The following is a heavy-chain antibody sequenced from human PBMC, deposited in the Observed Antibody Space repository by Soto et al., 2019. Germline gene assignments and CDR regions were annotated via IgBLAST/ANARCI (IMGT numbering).Heavy chain of an antibody. CDR2: IIPIFGTA. CDR1: GGTFSSYA. D-gene: IGHD3-22*01. V-gene: IGHV1-69*06. Sequence: SVKVSCKASGGTFSSYAISWVRQAPGQGLEWMGGIIPIFGTANYAQKFQGRVTITADKSTSTAHMELSSLRSEDTAVYYCARVPPSRYYYDSSGPEDDAFDIWGQGTMVTVSS. J-gene: IGHJ3*02. CDR3: ARVPPSRYYYDSSGPEDDAFDI.